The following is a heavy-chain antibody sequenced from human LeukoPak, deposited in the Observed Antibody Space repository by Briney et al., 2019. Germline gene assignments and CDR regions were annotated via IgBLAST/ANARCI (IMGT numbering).Heavy chain of an antibody. CDR2: ISDSGGST. Sequence: PGGSLRLSCAASGFTFSSHAMSWVRQAPGKGLEWVSGISDSGGSTYYADSVKGRFTISRDNSKNTLYLQMNSLRAEDTAVYYCAREYSSSWSYNTFDYWGQGTLVTVSS. CDR3: AREYSSSWSYNTFDY. CDR1: GFTFSSHA. V-gene: IGHV3-23*01. J-gene: IGHJ4*02. D-gene: IGHD6-13*01.